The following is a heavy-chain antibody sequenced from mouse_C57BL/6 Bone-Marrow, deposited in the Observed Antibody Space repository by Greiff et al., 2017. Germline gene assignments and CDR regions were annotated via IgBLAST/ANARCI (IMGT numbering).Heavy chain of an antibody. D-gene: IGHD4-1*01. V-gene: IGHV3-6*01. J-gene: IGHJ2*01. CDR1: GYSITSGYY. CDR2: ISYDGSN. Sequence: VQLKESGPGLVKPSQSLSLTCSVTGYSITSGYYWNWMRQLPGNKLEWMGYISYDGSNNYNPSLKNRISITRDTSKNQFFLKLNSVTTEDTATYYCARARTGHFDYWGQGTTLTVSS. CDR3: ARARTGHFDY.